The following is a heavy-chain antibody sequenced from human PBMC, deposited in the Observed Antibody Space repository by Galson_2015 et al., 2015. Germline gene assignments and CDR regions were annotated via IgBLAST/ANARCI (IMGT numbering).Heavy chain of an antibody. CDR3: ARGTRFSIVQGGPKNPFEY. V-gene: IGHV3-33*01. CDR2: IGYDGSNK. J-gene: IGHJ4*02. D-gene: IGHD3-10*01. Sequence: SLRLSCAASGFTFSSYGMHWVRQAPGKGLEWVAVIGYDGSNKYYADSVKGRFTISRDNSKKTLYLQMNSLRAEDTAVYYCARGTRFSIVQGGPKNPFEYWGQGTLVTVSS. CDR1: GFTFSSYG.